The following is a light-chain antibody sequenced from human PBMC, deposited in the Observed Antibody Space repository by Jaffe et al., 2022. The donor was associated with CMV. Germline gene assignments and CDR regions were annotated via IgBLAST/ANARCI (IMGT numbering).Light chain of an antibody. V-gene: IGKV3-15*01. Sequence: EIVMTQFPATLSVSPGERATLSCRASQSINSFLAWYQQKPGQAPRLLMYAVSTRATGIPARFSGSGFGTEFTLTISSLQSEDFAVYYCQQYSLWPRTFGQGTKVEIK. CDR1: QSINSF. CDR3: QQYSLWPRT. J-gene: IGKJ1*01. CDR2: AVS.